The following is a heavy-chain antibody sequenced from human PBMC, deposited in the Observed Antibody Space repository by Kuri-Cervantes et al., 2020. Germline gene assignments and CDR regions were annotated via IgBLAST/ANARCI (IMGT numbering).Heavy chain of an antibody. CDR1: GFTFSSYD. CDR3: ATQRRGTTT. D-gene: IGHD1-1*01. J-gene: IGHJ4*02. CDR2: IGTAGDT. V-gene: IGHV3-13*01. Sequence: GESLKISCAASGFTFSSYDMHWVRQATGKGLEWVSAIGTAGDTYYPDSVKGRFTISRDNSKNTLYLQMNSLRAEDTAVYYCATQRRGTTTWGQGTLVTVSS.